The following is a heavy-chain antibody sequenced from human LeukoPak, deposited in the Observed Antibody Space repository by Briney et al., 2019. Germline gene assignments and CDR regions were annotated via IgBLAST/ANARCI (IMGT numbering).Heavy chain of an antibody. J-gene: IGHJ4*02. CDR3: ARPPPYTPSSGSWGGNYFDY. D-gene: IGHD6-13*01. V-gene: IGHV4-30-4*08. Sequence: SETLSLTCTVSGGSISSGDYYWSWIRQPPGKGLEWIGYIYYSGSTYYNPSLKSRVTISVDTSKNQFSLNLRSVTAADTAVYSCARPPPYTPSSGSWGGNYFDYWGQGTLVTVSS. CDR2: IYYSGST. CDR1: GGSISSGDYY.